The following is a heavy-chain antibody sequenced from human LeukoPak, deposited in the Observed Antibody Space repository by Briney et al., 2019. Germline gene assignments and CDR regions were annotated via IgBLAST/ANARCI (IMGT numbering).Heavy chain of an antibody. Sequence: PSETLSLTCTVSGGSIGSYYWSWIRQPPGKGLEWIGYIYYSGSTNYNPSLKSRVTISVDTSKNQFSLKLSSVTAADTAVYYCARQVYSSGWYWDDYWGQGTLVTVSS. J-gene: IGHJ4*02. CDR3: ARQVYSSGWYWDDY. V-gene: IGHV4-59*08. CDR1: GGSIGSYY. D-gene: IGHD6-19*01. CDR2: IYYSGST.